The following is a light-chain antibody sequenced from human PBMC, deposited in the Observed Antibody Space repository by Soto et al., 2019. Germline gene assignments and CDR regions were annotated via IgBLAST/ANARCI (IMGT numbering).Light chain of an antibody. J-gene: IGKJ4*01. CDR3: QPYNSWPLT. CDR2: DTS. CDR1: ESISRN. V-gene: IGKV3-15*01. Sequence: EMVVTQSPATLSMSPGGMATLFCSTSESISRNLAWYQQKPGQAPRLLIYDTSTSATGVPTRFSGSRSGAEFTLTINSLQSEDFAAYYCQPYNSWPLTFGGGTKVDIK.